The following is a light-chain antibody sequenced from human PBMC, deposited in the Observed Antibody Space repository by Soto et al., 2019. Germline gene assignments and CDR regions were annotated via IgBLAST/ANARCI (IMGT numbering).Light chain of an antibody. J-gene: IGLJ1*01. Sequence: QSALTQPASVSGSPGQSITISCTGTSGDVGSYNLVSWYQQHPGKAPKLMIYEGSKRPSGVSNRFSGSKSGSTASLTISGLKAEDEADYYCCSYARSSTYVFGSGTKVTVL. CDR2: EGS. CDR1: SGDVGSYNL. CDR3: CSYARSSTYV. V-gene: IGLV2-23*01.